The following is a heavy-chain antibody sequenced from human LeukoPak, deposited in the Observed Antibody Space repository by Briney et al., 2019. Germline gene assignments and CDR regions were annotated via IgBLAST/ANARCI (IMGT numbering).Heavy chain of an antibody. V-gene: IGHV5-51*01. D-gene: IGHD3-3*01. CDR2: IYPSD. CDR3: ARRTGRSGYGI. J-gene: IGHJ3*02. Sequence: GESLKISCKGSGYSFTSYWIGWVRQMPGKGLEWMGIIYPSDYSPSFEGQVTISVDKAISTAYLQWSSLKGSDTATYYCARRTGRSGYGIWGQGTMVTVSS. CDR1: GYSFTSYW.